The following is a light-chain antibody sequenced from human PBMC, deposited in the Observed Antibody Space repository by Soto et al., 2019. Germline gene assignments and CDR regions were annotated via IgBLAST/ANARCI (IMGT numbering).Light chain of an antibody. CDR3: QQGKSFPRT. CDR1: QSISSY. V-gene: IGKV1-39*01. J-gene: IGKJ4*01. CDR2: AAS. Sequence: DIQMTQSPSSLSASVGDRVTITCRASQSISSYLNWYQQKPGKAPKLLIYAASSLQSGVPSRFSGSGSGTDFTLTISSLQPEDFATYYCQQGKSFPRTFGGGTKVDIK.